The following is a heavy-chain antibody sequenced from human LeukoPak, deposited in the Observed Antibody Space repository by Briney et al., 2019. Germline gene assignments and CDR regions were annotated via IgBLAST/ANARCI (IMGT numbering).Heavy chain of an antibody. V-gene: IGHV3-30*18. CDR2: ISYDGSNK. J-gene: IGHJ5*02. CDR1: GFTFRRYG. CDR3: AKDGDFCCGFAPGFDA. Sequence: PGGSLRLSCAASGFTFRRYGKHWVRQAPGKGLEWVAVISYDGSNKYYADSVKSLFTISGNNSKNTLYLQMNSLKAEDTAGYYCAKDGDFCCGFAPGFDAWGQGTLVTVSS. D-gene: IGHD3-3*01.